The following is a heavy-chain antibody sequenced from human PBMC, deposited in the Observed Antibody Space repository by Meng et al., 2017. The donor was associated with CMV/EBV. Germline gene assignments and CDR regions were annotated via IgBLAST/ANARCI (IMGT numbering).Heavy chain of an antibody. V-gene: IGHV4-31*03. CDR1: GGSISSGGYY. J-gene: IGHJ4*02. CDR2: IYYSGST. D-gene: IGHD2-2*01. CDR3: ARVRYCDSSACYQWYDF. Sequence: SETLSLTCTVSGGSISSGGYYWSWIRQHPGKGLEWIGYIYYSGSTYYNPSLKSRVTISVDTSKNQFSLKLSSVTAADTAVYYCARVRYCDSSACYQWYDFWGQGTLVTVSS.